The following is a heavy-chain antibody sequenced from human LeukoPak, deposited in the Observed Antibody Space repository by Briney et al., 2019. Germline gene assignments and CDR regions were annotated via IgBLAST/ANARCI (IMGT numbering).Heavy chain of an antibody. CDR3: AKVSPSADWYFDL. J-gene: IGHJ2*01. CDR1: GFTFSSYG. Sequence: PGGSLRLSCAASGFTFSSYGMHWVRQAPGKGLEWVAFIRYDGSNKYYADSVKGRFIISRDNSKNTLYLQMNGLRAEDTALYYCAKVSPSADWYFDLWGRGTLVTVSS. V-gene: IGHV3-30*02. CDR2: IRYDGSNK.